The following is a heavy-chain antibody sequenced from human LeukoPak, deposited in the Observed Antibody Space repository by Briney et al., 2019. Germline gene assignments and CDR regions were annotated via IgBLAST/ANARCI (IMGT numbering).Heavy chain of an antibody. V-gene: IGHV1-2*02. Sequence: ASVKVSCKASGYTFTAYYMHWVRQAPGQGLEWMGWTNPNTGGTNYAQKFQGRVTMARDTSISTTYMELTSLRFDDTAVYYCAREEGYRGYDRILDHWGQGTLVTVPS. J-gene: IGHJ4*02. CDR3: AREEGYRGYDRILDH. CDR1: GYTFTAYY. D-gene: IGHD5-12*01. CDR2: TNPNTGGT.